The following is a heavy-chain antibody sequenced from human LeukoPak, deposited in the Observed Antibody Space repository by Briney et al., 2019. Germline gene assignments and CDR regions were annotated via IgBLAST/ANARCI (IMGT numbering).Heavy chain of an antibody. CDR1: GFTFSSYS. J-gene: IGHJ5*02. CDR2: ISSSSSYI. CDR3: ARENYDFWSGYYRLYNWFDP. Sequence: GGSLRLSCAASGFTFSSYSMNWVRQAPGKGLEWVSSISSSSSYIYYADSVKGRFTISRDNAKNSLYLQMNSLRAEDTAVYYCARENYDFWSGYYRLYNWFDPWGQGTLVTVSS. V-gene: IGHV3-21*01. D-gene: IGHD3-3*01.